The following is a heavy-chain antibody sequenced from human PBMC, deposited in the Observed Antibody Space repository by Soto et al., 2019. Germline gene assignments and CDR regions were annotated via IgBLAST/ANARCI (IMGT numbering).Heavy chain of an antibody. CDR3: ARGNVANYFEP. CDR1: GYTFANYW. V-gene: IGHV5-51*01. D-gene: IGHD1-7*01. Sequence: PGESLKISCQSSGYTFANYWIVWVRQMPGKGLEWMGIIYPSDSIVKYSPSVQGQVTMSVDKSISTAYLQWSSLKASDAAVYYCARGNVANYFEPWGQGTLVTVSS. CDR2: IYPSDSIV. J-gene: IGHJ5*02.